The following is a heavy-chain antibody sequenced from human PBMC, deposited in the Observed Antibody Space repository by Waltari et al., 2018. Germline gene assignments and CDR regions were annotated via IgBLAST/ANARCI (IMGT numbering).Heavy chain of an antibody. Sequence: QVQLQQWGAGLLKPSETLSLTCAVYGGSFSGYYWSWIRQPPGKGLEWIGEIKHSGSTNYNPSLKGRVTISGDTSKNQFSLKLSSVTAADTAVYYCARAELGYFDYWGQGTLVTVSS. CDR3: ARAELGYFDY. CDR1: GGSFSGYY. V-gene: IGHV4-34*01. D-gene: IGHD3-3*02. CDR2: IKHSGST. J-gene: IGHJ4*02.